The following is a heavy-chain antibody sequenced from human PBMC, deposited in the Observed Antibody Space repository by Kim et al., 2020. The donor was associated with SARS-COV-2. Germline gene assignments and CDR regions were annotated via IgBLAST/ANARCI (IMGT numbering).Heavy chain of an antibody. Sequence: GGSLRLSCAASGFTFSRYWMHWVRQAPGKGLVSVSRINTDGSRINYADSVKGRFIVSRDNARNTVYLDMNSLRAEDTAVYYCASSISGWYVDWGQGSVVIVSS. J-gene: IGHJ4*02. CDR3: ASSISGWYVD. CDR2: INTDGSRI. CDR1: GFTFSRYW. V-gene: IGHV3-74*01. D-gene: IGHD6-19*01.